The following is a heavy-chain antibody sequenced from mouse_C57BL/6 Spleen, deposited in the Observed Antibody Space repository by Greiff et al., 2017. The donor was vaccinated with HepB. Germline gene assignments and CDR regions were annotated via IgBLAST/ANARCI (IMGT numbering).Heavy chain of an antibody. CDR3: ARGFHYGSSYWYFDV. Sequence: VQLQQSGPELVKPGASVKISCKASGYTFTDYYMNWVKQSHGKSLEWIGDINPNNGGTSYNQKFKGKATLTVDKSSSTAYMELRSLTSEDSAVYYCARGFHYGSSYWYFDVWGTGTTVTVSS. CDR2: INPNNGGT. CDR1: GYTFTDYY. J-gene: IGHJ1*03. V-gene: IGHV1-26*01. D-gene: IGHD1-1*01.